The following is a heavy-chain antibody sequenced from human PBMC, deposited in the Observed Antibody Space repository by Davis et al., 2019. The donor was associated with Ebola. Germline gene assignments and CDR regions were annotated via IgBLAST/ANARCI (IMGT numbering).Heavy chain of an antibody. J-gene: IGHJ6*02. CDR3: ARGGWTTVTPLDYYGMDV. Sequence: SETLSLTCTVSGGSISSGGYYWSWIRQHPGKGLEWIGYIYYSGSTYYNPSLKSRVTISVDTSKNQFSLKLSSVTAADTAVYYCARGGWTTVTPLDYYGMDVWGQGTTVTVSS. V-gene: IGHV4-31*03. CDR2: IYYSGST. D-gene: IGHD4-17*01. CDR1: GGSISSGGYY.